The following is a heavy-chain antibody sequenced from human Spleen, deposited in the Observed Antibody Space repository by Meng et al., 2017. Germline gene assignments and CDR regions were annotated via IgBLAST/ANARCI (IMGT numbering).Heavy chain of an antibody. J-gene: IGHJ4*02. CDR2: INLDTGGT. CDR3: ASGWAGNIGYYGDY. V-gene: IGHV1-2*06. Sequence: QGQLGQSGAEVKKPGASVKVSCKAPGYTFTGYYMHWVRQAPGQGLEWMGRINLDTGGTNYAQKFQGRVTMTRDTSINTADMELSSLRSDDTAVYYCASGWAGNIGYYGDYWGQGTLVTVSS. D-gene: IGHD3-22*01. CDR1: GYTFTGYY.